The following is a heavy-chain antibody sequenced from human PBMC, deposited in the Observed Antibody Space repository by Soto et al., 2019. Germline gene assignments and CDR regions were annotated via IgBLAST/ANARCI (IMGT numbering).Heavy chain of an antibody. V-gene: IGHV3-23*01. Sequence: EVQLLESGGGLVQPGGSLRLSCAASGFTFSSYAMSWVRQAPGKGLEWVSAISGSGGSTYYADSVKGRFTISRDNSKNTLYLQMNSLRAEDTGVYYCAKDLADYYDSSGYLRVDYWGQGTLVTVSS. CDR1: GFTFSSYA. J-gene: IGHJ4*02. D-gene: IGHD3-22*01. CDR2: ISGSGGST. CDR3: AKDLADYYDSSGYLRVDY.